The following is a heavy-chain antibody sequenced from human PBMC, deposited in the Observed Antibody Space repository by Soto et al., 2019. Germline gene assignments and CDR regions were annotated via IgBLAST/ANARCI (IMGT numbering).Heavy chain of an antibody. CDR3: VRHSPWLWGDSSRCDQ. D-gene: IGHD2-21*01. J-gene: IGHJ4*02. CDR1: GASVNSGDCY. CDR2: VYHAGYT. Sequence: QLPLQESGPGLVKPSETLSLTCSVSGASVNSGDCYWCWIRQPPGKGLEWIATVYHAGYTYYKPSLKRRVSVSVDASKNQFSLRLTSMTAADTARYYCVRHSPWLWGDSSRCDQWCQGTLVTVSS. V-gene: IGHV4-39*01.